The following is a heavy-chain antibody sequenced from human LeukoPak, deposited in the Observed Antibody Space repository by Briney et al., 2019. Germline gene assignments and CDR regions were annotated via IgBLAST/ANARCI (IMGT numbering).Heavy chain of an antibody. V-gene: IGHV3-23*01. J-gene: IGHJ4*02. CDR2: ISGSGGST. CDR1: GFTFGSYA. D-gene: IGHD3-22*01. Sequence: GGSLRLSCAASGFTFGSYAMSWVRQAPGKGLEWVSAISGSGGSTYYADSVKGRFTISRDNSKNTLYLQMNSLRAEDTAVYYCAKVEGEGTYYYDSSGSKEGDYWGQGTLVTVSS. CDR3: AKVEGEGTYYYDSSGSKEGDY.